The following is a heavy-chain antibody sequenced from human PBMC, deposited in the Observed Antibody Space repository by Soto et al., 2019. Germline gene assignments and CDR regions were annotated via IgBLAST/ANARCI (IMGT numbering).Heavy chain of an antibody. V-gene: IGHV4-30-2*01. CDR1: GGSISSGGYS. Sequence: QLQLQESGSGLVKPSQTLSLTCAVSGGSISSGGYSWSWIRQPPGKGREWIGYIYHSGSTYYNPPLNSRVTISVDRSKNQFSLKLSSVTAADTAVYYCARENNVLPGGYFDYWGQGTLVTVSS. CDR2: IYHSGST. CDR3: ARENNVLPGGYFDY. J-gene: IGHJ4*02. D-gene: IGHD3-10*01.